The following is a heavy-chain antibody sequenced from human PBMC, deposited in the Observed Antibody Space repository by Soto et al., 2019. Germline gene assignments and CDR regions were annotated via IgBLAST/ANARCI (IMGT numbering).Heavy chain of an antibody. V-gene: IGHV4-30-4*01. CDR2: IYYSGST. CDR3: DGEAYRDYYDRRGPNWFDP. D-gene: IGHD3-22*01. Sequence: PSETLSLTCTVSGGSISSGGYYWSWIRQPPGKGLEWIGYIYYSGSTYYNPSLKSRVTISVDTSKNQFSLKLSSVTAADTAVYYCDGEAYRDYYDRRGPNWFDPWGQGTLVTVSS. CDR1: GGSISSGGYY. J-gene: IGHJ5*02.